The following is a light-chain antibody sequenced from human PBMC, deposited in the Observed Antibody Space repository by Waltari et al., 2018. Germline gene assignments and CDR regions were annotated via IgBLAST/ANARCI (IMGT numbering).Light chain of an antibody. CDR3: MQGTHWPPWT. CDR2: KIS. V-gene: IGKV2-30*01. CDR1: QSLLYSDGNTY. J-gene: IGKJ1*01. Sequence: DVVLTQSPLSLPVTLGQPASICCSPSQSLLYSDGNTYLNWFQQRPGQSPRRLIYKISNREFGVPDRFSGSGSGTNFTLKINRVEAEDVGLYYCMQGTHWPPWTFGLGTKVEIK.